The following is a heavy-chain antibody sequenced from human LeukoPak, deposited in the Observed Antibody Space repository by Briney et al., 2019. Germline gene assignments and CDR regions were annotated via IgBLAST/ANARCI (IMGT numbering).Heavy chain of an antibody. CDR1: GASVSSGNW. CDR3: ARAQRGCSANSCYLDP. D-gene: IGHD2-15*01. J-gene: IGHJ5*02. CDR2: ILYTGDT. V-gene: IGHV4-4*02. Sequence: SETLSLTCAVSGASVSSGNWWNWARQSPGKGLEWIAEILYTGDTNYNPSLRSRVTLSIDNSNDEASLKLASVTAADSAVYYCARAQRGCSANSCYLDPWGPGILVTVSS.